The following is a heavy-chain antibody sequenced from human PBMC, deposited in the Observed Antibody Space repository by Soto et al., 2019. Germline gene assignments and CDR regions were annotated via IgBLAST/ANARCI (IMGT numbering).Heavy chain of an antibody. V-gene: IGHV3-23*01. CDR3: AKGLTYMVRGTFDY. D-gene: IGHD3-10*01. CDR1: GFTFSSYA. J-gene: IGHJ4*02. Sequence: EVQLLESGGGLVQPGGSLRLSCAASGFTFSSYAMSWVRQAPGKGLEWVSAISGSGGSTYYADSVEGRFTISRDNSKNTLYLQMNSLRAEDMAVYYCAKGLTYMVRGTFDYWGQGTLVTVSS. CDR2: ISGSGGST.